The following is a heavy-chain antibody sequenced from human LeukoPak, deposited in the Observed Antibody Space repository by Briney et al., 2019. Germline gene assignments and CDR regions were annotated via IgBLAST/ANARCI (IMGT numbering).Heavy chain of an antibody. D-gene: IGHD6-19*01. CDR2: MNPNSGNT. CDR3: ARTYSSGWVSYFDY. J-gene: IGHJ4*02. CDR1: GYTFTSYD. V-gene: IGHV1-8*01. Sequence: ASVKVSCKASGYTFTSYDINWVRQATGQGLEWMGWMNPNSGNTGYAQKFQGRVTMTRNTSISTAYMELSSLRSEDTAVYYCARTYSSGWVSYFDYWAQGTLVTVSS.